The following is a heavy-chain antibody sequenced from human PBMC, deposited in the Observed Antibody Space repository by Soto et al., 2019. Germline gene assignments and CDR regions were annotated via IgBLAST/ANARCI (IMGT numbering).Heavy chain of an antibody. CDR2: INAGNGNT. D-gene: IGHD6-13*01. J-gene: IGHJ5*02. CDR3: ARDGIAAAGTSWFDP. Sequence: VASVKVSCKTSGGSFSSYNYNWVRQAPGQRLEWMGWINAGNGNTKYSQKLQGRVTITTDTSASTAYMELSSLRSEDTAVYYCARDGIAAAGTSWFDPWGQGTLVTVSS. CDR1: GGSFSSYN. V-gene: IGHV1-3*01.